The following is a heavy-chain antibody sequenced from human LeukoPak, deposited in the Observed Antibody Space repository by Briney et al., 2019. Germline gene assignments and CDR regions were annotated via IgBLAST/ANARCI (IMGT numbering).Heavy chain of an antibody. J-gene: IGHJ5*02. CDR3: ARDETTVTTGWFDP. D-gene: IGHD4-17*01. Sequence: PGGSLRLSCAASGFTSDDYDMSWLRQAPGKGLEWVSRINWNGGSTGYADSVKGRFTISRDNAKNSLYLQMNSLRVEDTALYYCARDETTVTTGWFDPWGQGTLVTVSS. V-gene: IGHV3-20*04. CDR2: INWNGGST. CDR1: GFTSDDYD.